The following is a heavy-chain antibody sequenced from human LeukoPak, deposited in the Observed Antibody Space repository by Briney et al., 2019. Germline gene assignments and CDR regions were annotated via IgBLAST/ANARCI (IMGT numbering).Heavy chain of an antibody. CDR2: ISYDGSNK. J-gene: IGHJ6*04. CDR3: AELGITMIGGV. D-gene: IGHD3-10*02. Sequence: PGGFLRLSCAASGFTFSNYAIHWVRQAPGKGLEWGAVISYDGSNKYYADSVKGRFTISRDNSKNTLYLQMNSLRAEDTAVYYCAELGITMIGGVWGKGTTVTISS. CDR1: GFTFSNYA. V-gene: IGHV3-30*04.